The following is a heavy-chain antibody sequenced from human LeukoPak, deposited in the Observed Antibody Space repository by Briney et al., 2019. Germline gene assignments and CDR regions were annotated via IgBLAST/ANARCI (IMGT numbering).Heavy chain of an antibody. Sequence: GGSLRLSCAASGFTFSNYALSWVRQAPGKGLEWVSAIGGSGFSTFYADSVKGRFTISRDNSKTTLYLHMNSLRAEDTAVYYCAKDIVVVPAAHFDFWGQGTLDTVSS. D-gene: IGHD2-2*01. CDR1: GFTFSNYA. CDR3: AKDIVVVPAAHFDF. CDR2: IGGSGFST. J-gene: IGHJ4*02. V-gene: IGHV3-23*01.